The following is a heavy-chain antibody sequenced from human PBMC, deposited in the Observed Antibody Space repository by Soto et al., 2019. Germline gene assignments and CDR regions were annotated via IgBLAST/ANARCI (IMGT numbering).Heavy chain of an antibody. CDR1: GFTFSGYA. D-gene: IGHD3-22*01. V-gene: IGHV3-23*01. Sequence: PGGSLRLSCAASGFTFSGYAMSWVRQAPGKGLEWVSAISGTGGSTYYADSVKGRFTISRDNSKNTLYLQLNSLRAEDTAVYYCAKDQDPDYYDTSGSSDWGQGTLVTVSS. CDR3: AKDQDPDYYDTSGSSD. CDR2: ISGTGGST. J-gene: IGHJ4*02.